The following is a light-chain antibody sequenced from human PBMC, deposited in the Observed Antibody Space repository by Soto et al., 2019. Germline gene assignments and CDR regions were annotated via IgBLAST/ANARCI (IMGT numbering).Light chain of an antibody. V-gene: IGLV2-14*02. CDR1: SSDVGSYNL. Sequence: SVLTQPASASGSPGQSITISCTGTSSDVGSYNLVSWYQQQPGKAPKLMIYQVTNRPSGASNRFSGSRSGNTASLTISGLKAEDEADYYCSSYTDSSNYVFGTGTKVTVL. J-gene: IGLJ1*01. CDR2: QVT. CDR3: SSYTDSSNYV.